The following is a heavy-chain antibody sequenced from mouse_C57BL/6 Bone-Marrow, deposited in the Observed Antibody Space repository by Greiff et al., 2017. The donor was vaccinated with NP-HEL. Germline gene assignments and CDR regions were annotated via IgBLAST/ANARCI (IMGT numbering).Heavy chain of an antibody. D-gene: IGHD1-2*01. CDR1: GFTFSDYG. V-gene: IGHV5-15*01. Sequence: EVMLVESGGGLVQPGGSLKLSCAASGFTFSDYGMAWVRQAPRKGPEWVAFISNLAYSIYYADTVTGRFTISRENAKNTLYLEMSSLRSEDTAMYYCARQAYYGLDYWGQGTTLTVSS. CDR2: ISNLAYSI. J-gene: IGHJ2*01. CDR3: ARQAYYGLDY.